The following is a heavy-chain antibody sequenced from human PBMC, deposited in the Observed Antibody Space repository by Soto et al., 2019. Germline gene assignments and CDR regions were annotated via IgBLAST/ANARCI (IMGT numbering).Heavy chain of an antibody. CDR1: GYALASNG. CDR3: ARDRAHGLDI. J-gene: IGHJ3*02. CDR2: ISANKGNT. Sequence: APVKVSSKASGYALASNGISWVRQSPGQGLEWIGWISANKGNTNYAQNLQGRVTLTRDTSTDTVYMEMRSLRSDDTAVYYCARDRAHGLDIWGQGKMVTVSS. V-gene: IGHV1-18*01.